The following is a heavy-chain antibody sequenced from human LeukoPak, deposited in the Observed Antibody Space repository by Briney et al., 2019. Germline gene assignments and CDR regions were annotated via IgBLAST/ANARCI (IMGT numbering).Heavy chain of an antibody. Sequence: SETLSLTCTVSGGSISIYYWSWIRQPPGKGLEWIGYIYYSGSTNYNPSLKSRVTISVDTSKNQFSLKLSSVTAADTAVYYCASSITMVRGHDAFDIWGQGTMVTVSS. J-gene: IGHJ3*02. CDR1: GGSISIYY. CDR3: ASSITMVRGHDAFDI. CDR2: IYYSGST. D-gene: IGHD3-10*01. V-gene: IGHV4-59*01.